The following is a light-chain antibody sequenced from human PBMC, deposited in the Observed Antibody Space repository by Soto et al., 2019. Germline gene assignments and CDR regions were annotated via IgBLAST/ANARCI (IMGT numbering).Light chain of an antibody. V-gene: IGKV1-39*01. CDR3: QQSYSTPLYT. Sequence: DIQMTQSPSSLSASVGDRVTITCRASQSISSYLNWYQQKPGKAPKLLIYAASTLQSGVPSRFSGSGSGTEFTVAISSLQPEDFATYYCQQSYSTPLYTFGQGTKLEIK. CDR2: AAS. CDR1: QSISSY. J-gene: IGKJ2*01.